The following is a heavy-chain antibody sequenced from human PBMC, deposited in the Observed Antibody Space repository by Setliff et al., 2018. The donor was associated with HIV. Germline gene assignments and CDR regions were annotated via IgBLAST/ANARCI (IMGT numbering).Heavy chain of an antibody. J-gene: IGHJ4*02. Sequence: SETLSLTCSVYGTSFSDHYWSWVRQTPGKGLEWIGEMNQSGTTNYNPSLKSRVTMSIDTSERQFSLKLSSVTAADTAVYYCARHSPPDYWGQGTLVTVSS. V-gene: IGHV4-34*01. CDR2: MNQSGTT. CDR3: ARHSPPDY. CDR1: GTSFSDHY.